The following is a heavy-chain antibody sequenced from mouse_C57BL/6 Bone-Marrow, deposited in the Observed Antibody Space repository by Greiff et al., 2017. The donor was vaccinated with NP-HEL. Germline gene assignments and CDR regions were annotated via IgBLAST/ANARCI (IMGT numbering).Heavy chain of an antibody. CDR1: GYTFTDYY. D-gene: IGHD3-2*02. J-gene: IGHJ4*01. CDR2: INPNNGGT. Sequence: EVQLVESGPELVKPGASVKISCKASGYTFTDYYMNWVKQSHGKSLEWIGDINPNNGGTSYNQKFKGKATLTVDKSSSTAYMELRSLTSEDSAVYYCARSGTAQATYYYAMDYWGQGTSVTVSS. V-gene: IGHV1-26*01. CDR3: ARSGTAQATYYYAMDY.